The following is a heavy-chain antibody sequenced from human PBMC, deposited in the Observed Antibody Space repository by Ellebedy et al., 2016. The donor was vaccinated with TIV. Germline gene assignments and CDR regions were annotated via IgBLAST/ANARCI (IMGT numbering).Heavy chain of an antibody. CDR3: VSNPTDLLLAFDI. CDR2: ISSSSSYI. Sequence: GESLKISCAASGFTFSSYTMNWVRQAPGKGLEWVSSISSSSSYIYYADPVKCRFTISRDNAKNSLYLQMNSLRAEDTAVYYCVSNPTDLLLAFDIWGQGTMVTVSS. CDR1: GFTFSSYT. D-gene: IGHD2/OR15-2a*01. V-gene: IGHV3-21*01. J-gene: IGHJ3*02.